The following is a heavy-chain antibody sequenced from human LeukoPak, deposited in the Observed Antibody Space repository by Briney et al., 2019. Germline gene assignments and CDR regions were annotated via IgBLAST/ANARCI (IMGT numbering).Heavy chain of an antibody. CDR1: GGSFSGYS. Sequence: PSETLSLTCAVYGGSFSGYSWGWIRQPPGKGLGWVGEINHSGSTNYNPSLKSRVTISVDTSKNQFSLKLSSVTAADTAVYYCARDRGSYGNRFDYWGQGTLVTVSS. V-gene: IGHV4-34*01. CDR2: INHSGST. D-gene: IGHD5-18*01. J-gene: IGHJ4*02. CDR3: ARDRGSYGNRFDY.